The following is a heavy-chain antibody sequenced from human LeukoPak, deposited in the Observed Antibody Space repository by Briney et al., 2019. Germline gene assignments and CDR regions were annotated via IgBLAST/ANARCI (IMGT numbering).Heavy chain of an antibody. Sequence: ASVKVSCKASGGTFSSYAISWVRQAPGQGLEWMGWISAYNGNTNYAQKLQGRVTMTTDTSTSTAYMELRGLRSDDTAVYYCATVYGSGREGSDYWGQGTLVTVSS. CDR3: ATVYGSGREGSDY. D-gene: IGHD3-10*01. CDR1: GGTFSSYA. J-gene: IGHJ4*02. V-gene: IGHV1-18*01. CDR2: ISAYNGNT.